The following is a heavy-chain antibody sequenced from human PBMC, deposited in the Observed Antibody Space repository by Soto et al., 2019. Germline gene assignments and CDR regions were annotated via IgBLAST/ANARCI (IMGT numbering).Heavy chain of an antibody. V-gene: IGHV3-7*04. Sequence: PGGSLRLSCAASGFTFSNYWMNWVRQAPGKGLEWVANIKHDGSEKYYVDSVKGRFTISRDNAKNSLYLEINSLRAEDTAVFYWARGGGSQHYGGKGTRVTVPS. CDR2: IKHDGSEK. D-gene: IGHD3-16*01. J-gene: IGHJ4*02. CDR3: ARGGGSQHY. CDR1: GFTFSNYW.